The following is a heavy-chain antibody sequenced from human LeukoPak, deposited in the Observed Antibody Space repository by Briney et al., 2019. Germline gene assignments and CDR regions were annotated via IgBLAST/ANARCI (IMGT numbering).Heavy chain of an antibody. Sequence: GGSLRLSCAASGFTFSSYWMSWVRQAPGKGLEWVANIKQDGSEKYYVDSVKGRFTISRDNAKNSLYLQMNSLRAEDTAVYYCARERVYYGSGSYYYYYYGMDVWGQGTTVTVSS. J-gene: IGHJ6*02. CDR3: ARERVYYGSGSYYYYYYGMDV. V-gene: IGHV3-7*01. D-gene: IGHD3-10*01. CDR1: GFTFSSYW. CDR2: IKQDGSEK.